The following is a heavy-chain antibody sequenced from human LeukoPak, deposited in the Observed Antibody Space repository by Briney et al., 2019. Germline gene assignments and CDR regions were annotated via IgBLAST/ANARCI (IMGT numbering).Heavy chain of an antibody. Sequence: PGGSLRLSCAASGFNFGNSWVQWVRQAPGKGLVWVSLINADGSTATYADSVKGRFTISRDNARNTLSLQMNSLTIEDTAVYYCVVVVEPPDSDGFDVWGQGTMITVSS. V-gene: IGHV3-74*01. CDR2: INADGSTA. J-gene: IGHJ3*01. CDR3: VVVVEPPDSDGFDV. D-gene: IGHD1-14*01. CDR1: GFNFGNSW.